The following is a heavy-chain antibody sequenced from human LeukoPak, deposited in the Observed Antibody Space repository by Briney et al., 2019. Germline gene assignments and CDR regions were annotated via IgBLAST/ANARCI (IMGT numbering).Heavy chain of an antibody. CDR3: ARASSSGWGFRDY. D-gene: IGHD6-19*01. CDR2: IYHSGST. J-gene: IGHJ4*02. CDR1: GYSISSGYF. V-gene: IGHV4-38-2*01. Sequence: SETLSLTCAVSGYSISSGYFWGWIRQPPGKGLEWIGSIYHSGSTYYNPSLKSRVTISVDTSKNQFSLKLSSVTAADTAVYYCARASSSGWGFRDYWGQGTLVTV.